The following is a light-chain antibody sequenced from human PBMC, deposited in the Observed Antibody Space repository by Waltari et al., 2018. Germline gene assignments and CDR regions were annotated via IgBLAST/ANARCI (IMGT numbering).Light chain of an antibody. V-gene: IGKV1-NL1*01. CDR1: QDISNS. CDR2: AAS. J-gene: IGKJ1*01. CDR3: QQYYSTPQT. Sequence: DIQMTQSPSSLSASVGDRVTITCRASQDISNSLAWYQQKPGKAPKLRLYAASRLESGVPSRFSGGGSETDYTLTISSLQPEDFATYYCQQYYSTPQTFGQGTKVEIK.